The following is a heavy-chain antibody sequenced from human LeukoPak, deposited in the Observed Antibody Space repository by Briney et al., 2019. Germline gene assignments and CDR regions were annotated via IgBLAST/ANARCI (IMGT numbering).Heavy chain of an antibody. Sequence: GGSLRLSCAASGFTFDDYAMHWVRQAPGKGLEWVSGISWNSGSIGYADSVKGRFTISRDNAKSSLYLQMNSLRAEDTALYYCAKGRLWSGNVIDYWGQGTLVTVSS. J-gene: IGHJ4*02. CDR3: AKGRLWSGNVIDY. CDR1: GFTFDDYA. D-gene: IGHD3-3*01. V-gene: IGHV3-9*01. CDR2: ISWNSGSI.